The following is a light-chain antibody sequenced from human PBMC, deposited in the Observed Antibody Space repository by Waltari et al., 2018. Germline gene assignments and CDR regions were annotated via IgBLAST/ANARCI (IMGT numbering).Light chain of an antibody. J-gene: IGKJ1*01. Sequence: ESVLTQSTGTLSLSPGARVILSCRASQSVSRTLAWYQQKPGQAPRLLMYGASNRATGIPDRFSGSGSGTDFSLTISRLEPEDFAVYYCQHYVRLPVTFGQGTKVEIK. V-gene: IGKV3-20*01. CDR1: QSVSRT. CDR3: QHYVRLPVT. CDR2: GAS.